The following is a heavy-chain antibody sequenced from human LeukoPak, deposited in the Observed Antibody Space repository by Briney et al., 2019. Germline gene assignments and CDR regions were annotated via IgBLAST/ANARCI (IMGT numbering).Heavy chain of an antibody. J-gene: IGHJ4*02. CDR3: GRDRGLASLDY. CDR2: IWYDGSKK. CDR1: GFTFSSFG. V-gene: IGHV3-33*01. Sequence: GGSLRLSCAASGFTFSSFGMHWVRQAPGKGLEWVAAIWYDGSKKYHADSVKGRFTISRDDSKNALYLQMNSLRAEDAAAYYCGRDRGLASLDYWGQGTLVTVSS. D-gene: IGHD3/OR15-3a*01.